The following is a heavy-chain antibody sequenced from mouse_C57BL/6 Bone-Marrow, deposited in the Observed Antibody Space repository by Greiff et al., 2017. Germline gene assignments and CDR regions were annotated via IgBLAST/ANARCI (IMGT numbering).Heavy chain of an antibody. CDR3: ASGGPFDY. CDR1: GYTFTDYY. CDR2: INPYDGGT. Sequence: VQLQQSGPVLVKPGASVKMSCKASGYTFTDYYMNWVKQSHGKSLEWIGVINPYDGGTSYNQKFKGKATLTVDKSSSTAYMELNSLTSEDSAVYYCASGGPFDYWGQGTTLTVSS. J-gene: IGHJ2*01. V-gene: IGHV1-19*01.